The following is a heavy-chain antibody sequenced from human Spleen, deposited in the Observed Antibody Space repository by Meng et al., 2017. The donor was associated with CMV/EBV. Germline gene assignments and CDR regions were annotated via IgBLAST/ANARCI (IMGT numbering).Heavy chain of an antibody. CDR2: ISGSGRST. CDR3: SMIPGYGDPFDY. CDR1: VFTFSHSA. V-gene: IGHV3-23*01. J-gene: IGHJ4*02. Sequence: AASVFTFSHSAMSWVRQAPVKGLAWVSTISGSGRSTYYAVSVKGRFTISRDNSKNTLYLQMNSLRAEDTAVYYCSMIPGYGDPFDYWGQGTLVTVSS. D-gene: IGHD4-17*01.